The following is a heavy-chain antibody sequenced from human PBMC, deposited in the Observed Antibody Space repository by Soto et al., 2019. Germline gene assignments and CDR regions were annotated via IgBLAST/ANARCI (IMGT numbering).Heavy chain of an antibody. Sequence: GGSLRLSCTASGFTFSSYGMHWVRQAPGKGLEWVAVISYDGSDKYYADSVKGRFTISRDNSKNTLYLQMNSLRAEDTAAYYCAKDFSPGHCDYSTFYYGMDVWGQGTTVTVSS. CDR2: ISYDGSDK. J-gene: IGHJ6*02. D-gene: IGHD4-17*01. CDR1: GFTFSSYG. V-gene: IGHV3-30*18. CDR3: AKDFSPGHCDYSTFYYGMDV.